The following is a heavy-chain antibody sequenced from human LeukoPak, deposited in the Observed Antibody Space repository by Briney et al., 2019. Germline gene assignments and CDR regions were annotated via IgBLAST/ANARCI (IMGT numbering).Heavy chain of an antibody. CDR2: IKQDGSEK. D-gene: IGHD2-2*01. CDR3: ARGSESNQLLLLHAFDI. V-gene: IGHV3-7*01. J-gene: IGHJ3*02. Sequence: PGGSLRLSCAASGFTFSSYWMSWVRQAPGKGLEWVANIKQDGSEKYYVDSVKGRFTISRDNAKNSLYLQMNSLRAEDTAVYYCARGSESNQLLLLHAFDIWGQGTVVTVSS. CDR1: GFTFSSYW.